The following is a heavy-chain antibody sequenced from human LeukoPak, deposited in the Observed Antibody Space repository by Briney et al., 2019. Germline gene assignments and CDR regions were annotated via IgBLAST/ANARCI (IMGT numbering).Heavy chain of an antibody. CDR3: ARKTSSSWYDY. Sequence: ASLKVSCKASGYTFTDYYMHWVRQAPGQGLEWMGWINPNSGGTNYAQKFQGRVTMTRDTSISTAYMEMSRLRSDDTAVYYCARKTSSSWYDYWGQGTLVTVSS. V-gene: IGHV1-2*02. J-gene: IGHJ4*02. D-gene: IGHD6-13*01. CDR1: GYTFTDYY. CDR2: INPNSGGT.